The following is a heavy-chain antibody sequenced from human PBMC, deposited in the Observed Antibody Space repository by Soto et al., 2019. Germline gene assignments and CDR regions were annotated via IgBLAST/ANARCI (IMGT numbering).Heavy chain of an antibody. CDR1: GITFSNAW. J-gene: IGHJ6*02. CDR2: IKSRSDGGAT. V-gene: IGHV3-15*01. Sequence: PGGSLRLSCAASGITFSNAWMNWVRQSPGKGLEWVGRIKSRSDGGATDYAAPVKGRFTISRDDSKDTLWLQMNSLKTEDTAVYYCTTNFYSDHGMDVWGQGTTVTVPS. D-gene: IGHD4-17*01. CDR3: TTNFYSDHGMDV.